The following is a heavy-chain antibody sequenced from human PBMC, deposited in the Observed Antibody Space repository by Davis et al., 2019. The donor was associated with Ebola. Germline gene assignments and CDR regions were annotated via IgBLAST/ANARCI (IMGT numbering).Heavy chain of an antibody. D-gene: IGHD3-10*01. CDR3: AGGLLWFGEV. Sequence: SETLSLTCTVSGDSISSYYWSWIRQHPGKGLEWFGYISYSGRPYYNPSLKSRVTMSIDTSKNKFSLKVNSVTAADTAVYYCAGGLLWFGEVWGQGTLVTVSS. J-gene: IGHJ4*02. CDR2: ISYSGRP. V-gene: IGHV4-59*04. CDR1: GDSISSYY.